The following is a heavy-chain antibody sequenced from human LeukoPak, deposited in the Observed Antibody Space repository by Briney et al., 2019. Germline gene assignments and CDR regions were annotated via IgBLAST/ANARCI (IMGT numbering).Heavy chain of an antibody. CDR3: ARTTVVTPNYFDY. Sequence: PGGSLRLSCAASGFTFSSYAMSWVRQAPGKGLEWVSSISSSSSYIYYADSVKGRFTISRDNAKNSLYLQMNSLRAEDTAVYYCARTTVVTPNYFDYWGQGTLVTVSS. CDR1: GFTFSSYA. V-gene: IGHV3-21*01. CDR2: ISSSSSYI. D-gene: IGHD4-23*01. J-gene: IGHJ4*02.